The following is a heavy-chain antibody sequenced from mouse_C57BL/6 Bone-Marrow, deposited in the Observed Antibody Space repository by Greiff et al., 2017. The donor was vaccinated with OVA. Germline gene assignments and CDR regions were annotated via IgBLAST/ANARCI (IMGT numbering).Heavy chain of an antibody. CDR3: ARWPYYYGSSYVGYYFDY. CDR2: IYPRDGST. V-gene: IGHV1-78*01. J-gene: IGHJ2*01. D-gene: IGHD1-1*01. CDR1: GYTFTDHT. Sequence: VQGVESDAELVKPGASVKISCKVSGYTFTDHTIHWMKQRPEQGLEWIGYIYPRDGSTKYNEKFKGKATLTADKSSSTAYMQLNSLTSEDSAVYFCARWPYYYGSSYVGYYFDYWGQGTTLTVSS.